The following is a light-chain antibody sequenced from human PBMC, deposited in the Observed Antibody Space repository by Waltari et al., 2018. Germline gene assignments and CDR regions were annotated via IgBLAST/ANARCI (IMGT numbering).Light chain of an antibody. J-gene: IGLJ2*01. CDR2: DFT. V-gene: IGLV2-14*03. CDR3: SSYTSSSTVV. Sequence: QSALTQPPSVSGSPGQSITISCTGTSTDVGAYNYVSWYQHHPGKAPKLIIYDFTNPTSVVSNRFAGSKSGNTAPLIISVLQAEDEADYYCSSYTSSSTVVFGGGTKLTVL. CDR1: STDVGAYNY.